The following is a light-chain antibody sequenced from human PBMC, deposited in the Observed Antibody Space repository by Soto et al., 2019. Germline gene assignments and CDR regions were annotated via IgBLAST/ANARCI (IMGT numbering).Light chain of an antibody. J-gene: IGLJ2*01. V-gene: IGLV2-14*01. CDR2: DVS. CDR3: SSYTSSSTLVV. Sequence: QSALTQPASVSGSPGQSITISCTGTSSDVGGYNYVSWYQQHPGKAPKLMIYDVSNRPSGVSNRFSGSKSRSGASLTISGLQAEDEADYYCSSYTSSSTLVVFGGGTKLTAL. CDR1: SSDVGGYNY.